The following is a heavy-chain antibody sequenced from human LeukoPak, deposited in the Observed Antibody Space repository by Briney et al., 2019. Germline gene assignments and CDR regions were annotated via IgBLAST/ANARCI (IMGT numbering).Heavy chain of an antibody. CDR2: ISGSGGST. D-gene: IGHD4-17*01. CDR1: GFTFSSYA. CDR3: AKYHYGDLSYYYYYGMDV. Sequence: PGGSLRLSCAASGFTFSSYAMHWVRQAPGKGLEWVSAISGSGGSTYYADSVKGRFTISRDNSKNTLYLQMNSLRAEDTAVYYCAKYHYGDLSYYYYYGMDVWGKGTTVTVSS. V-gene: IGHV3-23*01. J-gene: IGHJ6*04.